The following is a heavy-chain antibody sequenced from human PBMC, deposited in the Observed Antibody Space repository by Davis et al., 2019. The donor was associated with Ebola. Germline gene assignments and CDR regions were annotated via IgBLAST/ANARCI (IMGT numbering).Heavy chain of an antibody. CDR3: ASLRRTITGMDDGFDI. V-gene: IGHV5-51*01. Sequence: KVSCKGSGYSFTNYWIAWVRQMPGKGLEWMGIIHHGDSDTRYSPSFRGQVTISADKSIKTAFLQWTSLKASDTAMYYCASLRRTITGMDDGFDIWGQGTMVTVSS. D-gene: IGHD2-8*02. CDR2: IHHGDSDT. J-gene: IGHJ3*02. CDR1: GYSFTNYW.